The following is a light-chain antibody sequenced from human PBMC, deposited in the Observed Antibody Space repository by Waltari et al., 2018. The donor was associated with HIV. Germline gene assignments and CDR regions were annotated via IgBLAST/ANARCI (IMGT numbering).Light chain of an antibody. V-gene: IGLV1-47*01. J-gene: IGLJ1*01. CDR2: RNN. CDR1: SSNIGSNY. CDR3: CSYAGSFTSHV. Sequence: QSVLTQPPSASGTPGQRVTISCSGSSSNIGSNYVYWYQQFPGTAPKLLIYRNNQRPSGVPDRFSGSKSGNTASLTISGLQAEDEAEYHCCSYAGSFTSHVFGTGTKVSVL.